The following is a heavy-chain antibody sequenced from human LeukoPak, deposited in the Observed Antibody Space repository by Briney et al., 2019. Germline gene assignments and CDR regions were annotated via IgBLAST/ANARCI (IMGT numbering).Heavy chain of an antibody. CDR1: GFTFSSYS. CDR3: AREGNSYYYFDY. D-gene: IGHD1-26*01. CDR2: INSDGSST. V-gene: IGHV3-74*01. Sequence: GGSLRLSCAASGFTFSSYSMNWVRQAPGKGLEWVSRINSDGSSTSYADSVKGRFTISRDNAKNTLYLQMNSLRAEDMAVYYCAREGNSYYYFDYWGQGTLVTVSS. J-gene: IGHJ4*02.